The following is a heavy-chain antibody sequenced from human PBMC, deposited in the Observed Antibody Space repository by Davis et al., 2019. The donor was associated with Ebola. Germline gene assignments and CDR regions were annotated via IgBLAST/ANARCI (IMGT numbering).Heavy chain of an antibody. V-gene: IGHV3-7*01. CDR2: INQDGSQQ. CDR1: GFSLSHHW. J-gene: IGHJ4*02. CDR3: ARDMISGWKFDY. Sequence: GESLKISCAASGFSLSHHWMSWIRQAPGKGLEWVANINQDGSQQYFVDSVKGRFSISRDNAKNSLYLHMNSLRAEDTAVYYCARDMISGWKFDYWGQGSLVTVSS. D-gene: IGHD6-19*01.